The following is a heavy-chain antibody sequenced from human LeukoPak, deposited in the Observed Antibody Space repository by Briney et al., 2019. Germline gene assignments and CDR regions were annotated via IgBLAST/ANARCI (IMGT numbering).Heavy chain of an antibody. J-gene: IGHJ4*02. CDR3: AREDIVVVVAASHFDY. Sequence: GGSLRLSCAASGFTFSSYSMNWVRQAPGKGLEWVSSISSSSYIYYADSVKGRFTISRDNAKNSLYLQMNSLRSEDTAVYYCAREDIVVVVAASHFDYWGQGTLVTVSS. CDR1: GFTFSSYS. V-gene: IGHV3-21*04. CDR2: ISSSSYI. D-gene: IGHD2-15*01.